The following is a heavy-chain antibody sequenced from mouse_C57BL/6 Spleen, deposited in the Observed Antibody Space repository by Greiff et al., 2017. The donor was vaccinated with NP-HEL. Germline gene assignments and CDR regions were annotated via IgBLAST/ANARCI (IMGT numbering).Heavy chain of an antibody. J-gene: IGHJ2*01. Sequence: QVQLQQSGPELVKPGASVKISCKASGYAFSSSWMNWVKQRPGKGLEWIGRIYPGDGDTNYNGKFKGKATLTADKPSSTAYMQLSSLPSEDSAVYYCARITTVVASDYWGQGTTLTVSS. CDR2: IYPGDGDT. CDR3: ARITTVVASDY. D-gene: IGHD1-1*01. CDR1: GYAFSSSW. V-gene: IGHV1-82*01.